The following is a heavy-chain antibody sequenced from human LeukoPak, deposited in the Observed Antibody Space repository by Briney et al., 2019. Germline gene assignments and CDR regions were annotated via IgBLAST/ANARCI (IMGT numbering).Heavy chain of an antibody. J-gene: IGHJ6*03. V-gene: IGHV4-59*01. CDR1: GGSISSYY. Sequence: PSETLSLTCTVSGGSISSYYWSWIRQPPGKGLEWIGYIYYSGSTNYNPSLKSRVTISVDTSKNQFSLKLSSVTAADTDVYYCANALGASRDMDVWGKGTTVTVSS. D-gene: IGHD1-26*01. CDR2: IYYSGST. CDR3: ANALGASRDMDV.